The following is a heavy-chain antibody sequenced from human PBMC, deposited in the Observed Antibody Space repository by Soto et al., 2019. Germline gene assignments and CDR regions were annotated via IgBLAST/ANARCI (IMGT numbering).Heavy chain of an antibody. CDR3: ATFLSSAIGYFFDY. V-gene: IGHV5-51*01. D-gene: IGHD2-21*01. Sequence: PGESLKISCKGSGYNFNTYWIAWVRQMSGKGLEWMGIIYPGDSDTRYSPSFQGQVTISADKSISTAYLHWRSLKASDTARYYWATFLSSAIGYFFDYWGQGTLVTVSA. J-gene: IGHJ4*02. CDR1: GYNFNTYW. CDR2: IYPGDSDT.